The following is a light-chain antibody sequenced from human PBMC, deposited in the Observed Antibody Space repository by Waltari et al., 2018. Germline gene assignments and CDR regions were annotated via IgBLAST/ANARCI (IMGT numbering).Light chain of an antibody. Sequence: EIVLTQSPATLSLSPGARATLSCRASQRISDYLVWYQQKPGQAPRVLIYHASNRTTGIPARFSGSGSGTDFTLTISSLEPEDFAVYYCQQRDKWPTTFGQGTRLDIK. CDR1: QRISDY. J-gene: IGKJ5*01. CDR3: QQRDKWPTT. CDR2: HAS. V-gene: IGKV3-11*01.